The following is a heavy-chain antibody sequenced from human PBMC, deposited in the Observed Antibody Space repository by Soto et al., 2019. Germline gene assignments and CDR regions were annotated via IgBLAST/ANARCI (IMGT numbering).Heavy chain of an antibody. CDR1: GYTSSNFW. Sequence: PGESLKISCKGSGYTSSNFWIGWVLQMPGKGLEWMGIIYPGDSDTRYSPSFQGQVTISADKSISTAYLQWSSLKASDTATYYCARPYGGNVGRAIYWGQGTLVTVSS. J-gene: IGHJ1*01. CDR3: ARPYGGNVGRAIY. CDR2: IYPGDSDT. D-gene: IGHD2-15*01. V-gene: IGHV5-51*01.